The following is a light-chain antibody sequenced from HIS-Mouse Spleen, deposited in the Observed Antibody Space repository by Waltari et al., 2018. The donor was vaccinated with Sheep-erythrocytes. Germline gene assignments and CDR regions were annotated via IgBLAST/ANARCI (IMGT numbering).Light chain of an antibody. CDR2: DVS. CDR1: SSDVGGYNY. Sequence: QSALTQPRSVSGSPGQSVTISCTGTSSDVGGYNYVSWYQQHPGKAPKLMIYDVSKRPSGVPDRCSGSKSGNTASLTISGLQAEDEAYYYCCSYAGSYNHVFATGTKVTVL. V-gene: IGLV2-11*01. J-gene: IGLJ1*01. CDR3: CSYAGSYNHV.